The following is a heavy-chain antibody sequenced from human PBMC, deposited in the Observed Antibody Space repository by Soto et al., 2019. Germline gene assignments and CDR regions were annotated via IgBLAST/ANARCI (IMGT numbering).Heavy chain of an antibody. Sequence: ASGPTLVNPTETLTLTCTVSGFSLSNARMGVSWIRQPPGKALEWLAHIFSNDEKSYSTSLKSRLTISKDTSKSQVVLTMTNMDPVDTATYYCARIRRYCSGGSCYEYYFDYWGQGTLVTVSS. V-gene: IGHV2-26*01. CDR2: IFSNDEK. J-gene: IGHJ4*02. CDR3: ARIRRYCSGGSCYEYYFDY. D-gene: IGHD2-15*01. CDR1: GFSLSNARMG.